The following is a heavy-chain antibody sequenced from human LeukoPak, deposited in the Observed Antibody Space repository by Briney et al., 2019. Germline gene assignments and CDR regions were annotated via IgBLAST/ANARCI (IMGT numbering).Heavy chain of an antibody. CDR2: ISSSSSTI. V-gene: IGHV3-48*04. CDR3: ARGDSSGLTYYYYYYMDV. D-gene: IGHD6-19*01. CDR1: GFTFSSYS. J-gene: IGHJ6*03. Sequence: TGGSLRLSCAASGFTFSSYSMNWVRQAPGKGLEWVSYISSSSSTIYYADSVKGRFTISRDNAKNTLYLQMNSLRAEDTAVYYCARGDSSGLTYYYYYYMDVWGKGTTVTVSS.